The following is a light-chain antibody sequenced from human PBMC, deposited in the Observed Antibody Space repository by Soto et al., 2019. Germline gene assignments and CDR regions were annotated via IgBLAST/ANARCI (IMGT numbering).Light chain of an antibody. V-gene: IGKV3-20*01. Sequence: DIVLTQCPGTLSLSPGERATLSCRASQSVSSSYLAWYQQKPGQAPSLLIYGASSRATGIPDRFSGSGSGTDFTLTISRLEPEDFAVYYCQQYGSSPWTFGQGTKVDIK. CDR2: GAS. CDR1: QSVSSSY. CDR3: QQYGSSPWT. J-gene: IGKJ1*01.